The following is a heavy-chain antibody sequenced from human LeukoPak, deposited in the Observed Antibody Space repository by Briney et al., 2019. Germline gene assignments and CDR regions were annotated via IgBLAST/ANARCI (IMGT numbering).Heavy chain of an antibody. J-gene: IGHJ6*04. D-gene: IGHD3-10*01. CDR3: AKFNGHPTTNYYMDV. CDR2: IIDTGGAT. CDR1: GFSFSSFA. V-gene: IGHV3-23*01. Sequence: GGSLRLSCAASGFSFSSFAMTWVRQAPGKGLEWVSGIIDTGGATYYADSVKGRFTISRDNSKNTLFLQMDSLRAEDTAVYYCAKFNGHPTTNYYMDVWGEGTTVTVSS.